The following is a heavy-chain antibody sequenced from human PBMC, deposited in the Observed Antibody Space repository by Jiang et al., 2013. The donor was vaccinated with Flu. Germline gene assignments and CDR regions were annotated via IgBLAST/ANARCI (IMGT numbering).Heavy chain of an antibody. Sequence: SGAEVKKPGASVKVSCKASGYTFTSYAMHWVRQAPGQRLEWMGWINAGNGNTKYSQKFQGRVTITRDTSASTAYMELSSLRSEDTAVYYCARERQLWRTFDYWGQGTLVTVSS. D-gene: IGHD5-18*01. CDR1: GYTFTSYA. J-gene: IGHJ4*02. CDR2: INAGNGNT. CDR3: ARERQLWRTFDY. V-gene: IGHV1-3*01.